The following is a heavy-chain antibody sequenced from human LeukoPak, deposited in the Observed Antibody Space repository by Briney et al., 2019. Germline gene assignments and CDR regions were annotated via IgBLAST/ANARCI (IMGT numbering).Heavy chain of an antibody. Sequence: SETLSLTCTVSGGSISSYYWSWIRQPAGKGLEWIGRIYTSGSTNYNPSLKSRVTMSVDTSKNQFSLKLSSVTAADTAVYYCARRQVGLRRDLWFDPWGQGTLVTVSS. D-gene: IGHD2-15*01. CDR3: ARRQVGLRRDLWFDP. CDR1: GGSISSYY. J-gene: IGHJ5*02. V-gene: IGHV4-4*07. CDR2: IYTSGST.